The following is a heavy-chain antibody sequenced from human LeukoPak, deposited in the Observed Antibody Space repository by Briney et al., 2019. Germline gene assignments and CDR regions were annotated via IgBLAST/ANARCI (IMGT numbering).Heavy chain of an antibody. CDR1: GYSFTTYW. CDR2: IYPGDSDT. Sequence: GESLKISCKGSGYSFTTYWIGWVRQMPGKGLEWMGIIYPGDSDTRYSPSFQGQVTISADKSISTAYLQWSSLKASDTAMYYCARHDYGDYGGVDWFDPWGQGTLVTVSS. D-gene: IGHD4-17*01. CDR3: ARHDYGDYGGVDWFDP. J-gene: IGHJ5*02. V-gene: IGHV5-51*01.